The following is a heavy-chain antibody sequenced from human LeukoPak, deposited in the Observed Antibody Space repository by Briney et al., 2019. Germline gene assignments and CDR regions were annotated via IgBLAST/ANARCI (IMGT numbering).Heavy chain of an antibody. D-gene: IGHD3-10*01. CDR2: IYYSGST. J-gene: IGHJ4*02. V-gene: IGHV4-30-4*08. CDR1: GGSISSGDYY. CDR3: ARGRTLVPGY. Sequence: SETLSLTCTVSGGSISSGDYYWSWIRQPPGKGLEWIGYIYYSGSTYYNPSLKSRVTISVDTSKNQFSLKLSSVTAADTAVCYCARGRTLVPGYWGQGTLVTVSS.